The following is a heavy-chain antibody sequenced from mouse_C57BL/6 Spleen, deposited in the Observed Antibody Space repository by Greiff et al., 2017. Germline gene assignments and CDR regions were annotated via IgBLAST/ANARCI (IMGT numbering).Heavy chain of an antibody. J-gene: IGHJ2*01. CDR3: AQTGTEGFDY. V-gene: IGHV1-82*01. CDR2: IYPGDGDT. CDR1: GYAFSSSW. Sequence: QVQLQQSGPELVKPGASVKISCKASGYAFSSSWMNWVKQRPGQGLEWIGRIYPGDGDTNYNGKFKGKATLTADKSSSTAYMQLSSLTSEDSAVYFGAQTGTEGFDYWGQGTTLSGSS. D-gene: IGHD4-1*01.